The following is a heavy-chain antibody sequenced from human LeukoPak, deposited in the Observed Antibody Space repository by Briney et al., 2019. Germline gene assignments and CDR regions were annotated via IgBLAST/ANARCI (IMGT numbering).Heavy chain of an antibody. CDR3: ARTIAAAGTWEIFDY. CDR2: INPSGGST. Sequence: ASVKVSCKASGYTFTSYYMHWVRQAPGQGLEWMGIINPSGGSTSYAQKFQGRVTMTRDTSTSTVYMELSSLRSEDTAVYHCARTIAAAGTWEIFDYWGQGTLVTVSS. V-gene: IGHV1-46*01. D-gene: IGHD6-13*01. CDR1: GYTFTSYY. J-gene: IGHJ4*02.